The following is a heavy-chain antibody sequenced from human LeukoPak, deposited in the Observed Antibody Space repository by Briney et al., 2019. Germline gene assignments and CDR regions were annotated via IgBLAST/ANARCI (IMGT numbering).Heavy chain of an antibody. Sequence: SETLSLTCTVSGGSIRSFYWSWIRQPPGKGLEWIGYIYYSGSTNYNPSLKGRVTMSADTSKNQFSLKLSSVTAADTAVYYCARAVVDTAMAYDYWGQGTLVTVSP. V-gene: IGHV4-59*01. CDR3: ARAVVDTAMAYDY. D-gene: IGHD5-18*01. J-gene: IGHJ4*02. CDR2: IYYSGST. CDR1: GGSIRSFY.